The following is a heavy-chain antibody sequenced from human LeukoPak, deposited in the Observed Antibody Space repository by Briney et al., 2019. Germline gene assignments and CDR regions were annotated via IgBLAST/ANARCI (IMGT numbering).Heavy chain of an antibody. Sequence: TGGSLRLSCAASGFTFSSYAMHWVRQAPGKGLEWVAVISYDGSNKYYADSVKGRFTISRDNSKNTLYLQMNSLRAEDTAVYYCARDMNAMIVVVITGPDYWGQGTLVTVSS. CDR2: ISYDGSNK. V-gene: IGHV3-30*01. J-gene: IGHJ4*02. CDR3: ARDMNAMIVVVITGPDY. D-gene: IGHD3-22*01. CDR1: GFTFSSYA.